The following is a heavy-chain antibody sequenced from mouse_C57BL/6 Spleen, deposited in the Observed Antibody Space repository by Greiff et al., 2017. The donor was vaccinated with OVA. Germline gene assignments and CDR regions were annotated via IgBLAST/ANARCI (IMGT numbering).Heavy chain of an antibody. CDR3: ARSNRIYYDHEGFDY. Sequence: VQLQQSGPELVKPGASVKISCKASGYTFTDYYMNWVKQSHGKSLEWIGDINPNNGGTSYNQKFKGKATLTVDKSSSTAYMELRSLTSEDSAVYYCARSNRIYYDHEGFDYWGQGTTLTVSS. CDR1: GYTFTDYY. J-gene: IGHJ2*01. V-gene: IGHV1-26*01. D-gene: IGHD2-4*01. CDR2: INPNNGGT.